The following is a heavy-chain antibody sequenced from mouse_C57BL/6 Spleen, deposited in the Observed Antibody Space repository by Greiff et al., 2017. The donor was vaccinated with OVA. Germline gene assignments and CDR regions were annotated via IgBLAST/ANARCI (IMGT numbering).Heavy chain of an antibody. CDR1: GFTFSNYW. V-gene: IGHV6-3*01. CDR3: TVYYGNYDY. D-gene: IGHD2-1*01. J-gene: IGHJ2*01. Sequence: EVKLMESGGGLVQPGGSMKLSCVASGFTFSNYWMNWVRQSPEKGLEWVAQIRLKSDNYATHYAESVKGRFTISRDDSKSSVYLQMNNLRAEDTGIYYCTVYYGNYDYWGQGTTLTVSS. CDR2: IRLKSDNYAT.